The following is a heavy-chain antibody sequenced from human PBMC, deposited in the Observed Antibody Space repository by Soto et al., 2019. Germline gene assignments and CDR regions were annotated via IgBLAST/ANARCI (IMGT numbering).Heavy chain of an antibody. V-gene: IGHV4-31*03. J-gene: IGHJ4*02. Sequence: SSETLSLTCTVSGGSISSGGYYWSWIRQHPGKGLEWIGYIYYSGSTYYNPSLKSRVTISVDTSKNQFSLKLSSVTAADTAVYYCARADITMIDDYWGQGTLVTVSS. CDR1: GGSISSGGYY. CDR2: IYYSGST. D-gene: IGHD3-22*01. CDR3: ARADITMIDDY.